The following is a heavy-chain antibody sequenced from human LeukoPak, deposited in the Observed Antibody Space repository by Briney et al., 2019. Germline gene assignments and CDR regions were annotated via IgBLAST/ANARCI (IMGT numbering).Heavy chain of an antibody. Sequence: GGSLRLSCAASGFTFSSYAMSWVRQAPGKGLEWVSAIRGSGDRTHYADSVKGRFTISRDNSKNTLYLQMNSLRAEDTAVYYCAKDSKIVGATFRSYHYVDVWGKGTAVTVSS. V-gene: IGHV3-23*01. CDR2: IRGSGDRT. CDR1: GFTFSSYA. J-gene: IGHJ6*03. CDR3: AKDSKIVGATFRSYHYVDV. D-gene: IGHD1-26*01.